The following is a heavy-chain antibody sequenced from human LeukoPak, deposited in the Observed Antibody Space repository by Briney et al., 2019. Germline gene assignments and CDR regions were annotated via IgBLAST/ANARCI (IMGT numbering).Heavy chain of an antibody. CDR2: INHSGST. V-gene: IGHV4-34*01. D-gene: IGHD3-9*01. CDR3: ARRTRYFESRYFDY. Sequence: SETLSLTCAVYGGSFSGYYWSWIRQPPGKGLEWIGEINHSGSTNYNPSLKSRVTISVDTSKNQFSLKLSSVTAADTAVYYCARRTRYFESRYFDYWGQGTLVTVSS. J-gene: IGHJ4*02. CDR1: GGSFSGYY.